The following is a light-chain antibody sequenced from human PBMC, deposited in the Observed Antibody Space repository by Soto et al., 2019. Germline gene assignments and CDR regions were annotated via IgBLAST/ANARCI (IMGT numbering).Light chain of an antibody. V-gene: IGLV2-11*01. CDR2: DVT. CDR3: CSYAGSYTYV. CDR1: HSDVGGYNY. J-gene: IGLJ1*01. Sequence: QAVLAQPRSVSGAPGPAVTISCPRTHSDVGGYNYVSWYQQHPGKAPKLMIYDVTKRPSGVPDRFSGSKSGNTASLTISGLQAEDGADYYCCSYAGSYTYVFGTGTKVTVL.